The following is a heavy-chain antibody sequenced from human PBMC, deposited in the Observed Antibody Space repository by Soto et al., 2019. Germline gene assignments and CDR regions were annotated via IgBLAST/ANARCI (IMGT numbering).Heavy chain of an antibody. CDR3: ARGRIAAAGTRDAFDI. CDR1: GFTVSSNY. V-gene: IGHV3-66*01. J-gene: IGHJ3*02. Sequence: GGSLRLSCAASGFTVSSNYMSWVRQAPGKGLEWVSVIYSGGSTYYADSVKGRFTISRDNSKNTLYLQMNSLRAEDTAVYYCARGRIAAAGTRDAFDIWGQGTMVTVSS. CDR2: IYSGGST. D-gene: IGHD6-13*01.